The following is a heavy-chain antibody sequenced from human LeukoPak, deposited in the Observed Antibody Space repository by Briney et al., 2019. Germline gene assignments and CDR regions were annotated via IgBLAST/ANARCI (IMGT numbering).Heavy chain of an antibody. Sequence: SETLSLTCTVSGYSISSGYYWGWIRQPPGKGLEWIGSIYHSGSTYYNPSLKSRVTISVDTSKNQFSLKLSSVTAADTAVYYCARSYYDSSGYYPNYYYMDVWGKGTTVTVSS. CDR2: IYHSGST. J-gene: IGHJ6*03. CDR3: ARSYYDSSGYYPNYYYMDV. D-gene: IGHD3-22*01. CDR1: GYSISSGYY. V-gene: IGHV4-38-2*02.